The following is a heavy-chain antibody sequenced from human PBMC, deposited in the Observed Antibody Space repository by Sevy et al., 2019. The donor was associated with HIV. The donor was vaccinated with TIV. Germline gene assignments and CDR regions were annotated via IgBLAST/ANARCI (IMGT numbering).Heavy chain of an antibody. V-gene: IGHV3-23*01. CDR2: INGGGSTT. Sequence: GGSLRLSCAASGFTFRSYGMNWVRQAPGKGLEWVSGINGGGSTTYYADSVKGRFTISRDNSKNTLYLQMNSLRVEDTAIYYCAKRVEDGYNYFEWVQGTLVTVSS. CDR1: GFTFRSYG. J-gene: IGHJ1*01. D-gene: IGHD3-9*01. CDR3: AKRVEDGYNYFE.